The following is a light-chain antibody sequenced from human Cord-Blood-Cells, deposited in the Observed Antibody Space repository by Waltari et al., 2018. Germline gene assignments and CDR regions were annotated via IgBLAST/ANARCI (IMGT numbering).Light chain of an antibody. V-gene: IGKV4-1*01. CDR1: QSVLYSANTKNY. Sequence: DIVMTQSPDSLAVYLRERATTNCNSRQSVLYSANTKNYLAWYQQKPVQPPKLLIYWASTREAGVPDRFSGSGSATDFTLTISSLQAEDVAVYYCQQYYSTPRFGPGTKVDIK. CDR3: QQYYSTPR. CDR2: WAS. J-gene: IGKJ3*01.